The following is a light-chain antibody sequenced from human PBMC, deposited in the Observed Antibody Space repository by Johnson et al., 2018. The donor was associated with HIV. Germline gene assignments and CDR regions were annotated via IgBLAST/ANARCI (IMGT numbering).Light chain of an antibody. V-gene: IGLV1-51*01. CDR1: SSNIGNNY. J-gene: IGLJ1*01. Sequence: QSVLTQPPSVSAAPGQKVTISCSGSSSNIGNNYVSWYQQLPGTAPKLLIYDNNKRPSGIPDRFSGSKSGTSATLGITGLQTGDEADYYCGTWDSTLYVFGTGTKVTGL. CDR2: DNN. CDR3: GTWDSTLYV.